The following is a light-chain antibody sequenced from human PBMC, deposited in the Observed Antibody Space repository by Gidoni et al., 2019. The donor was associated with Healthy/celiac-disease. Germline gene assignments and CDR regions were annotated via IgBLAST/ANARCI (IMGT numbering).Light chain of an antibody. J-gene: IGLJ3*02. V-gene: IGLV2-14*01. CDR2: EVS. Sequence: SALPQPASVSGSPGQSLTISCTGTSSDVGGYNFVSWYQQHPGKAPKLMIYEVSNRPSGVSKRFSGSKSGNTASLTSSGLQAEDEADYYCSSYTSSSTWVFGGGTKLTVL. CDR1: SSDVGGYNF. CDR3: SSYTSSSTWV.